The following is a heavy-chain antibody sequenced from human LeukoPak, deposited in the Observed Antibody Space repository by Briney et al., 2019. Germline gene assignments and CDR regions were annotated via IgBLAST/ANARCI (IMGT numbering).Heavy chain of an antibody. V-gene: IGHV4-61*02. CDR2: IYTSGST. D-gene: IGHD3-3*01. J-gene: IGHJ4*02. CDR1: GGSISSGSYY. Sequence: SETLSLTCTVSGGSISSGSYYWSWIRQPAGKGLEWIGRIYTSGSTYYNPSLKSRVTISVDTSKNQFSLKLNSVTAADTAVYFCARDGGGRLEYFFDYWGQGTLVTVSS. CDR3: ARDGGGRLEYFFDY.